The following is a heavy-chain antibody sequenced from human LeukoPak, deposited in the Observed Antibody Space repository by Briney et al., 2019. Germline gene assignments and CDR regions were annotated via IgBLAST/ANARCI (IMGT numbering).Heavy chain of an antibody. CDR1: GYSFTSYW. D-gene: IGHD5-24*01. CDR2: IDPSDSYT. J-gene: IGHJ4*02. V-gene: IGHV5-10-1*01. CDR3: ARASRDGYNQNFDH. Sequence: GESLKISCKGSGYSFTSYWISWVRQMPGKGLEWMGRIDPSDSYTKYSPSFQGHVTISADSSTSTAYLQWSSLRASDTAMYYCARASRDGYNQNFDHWGQGTLVTVSS.